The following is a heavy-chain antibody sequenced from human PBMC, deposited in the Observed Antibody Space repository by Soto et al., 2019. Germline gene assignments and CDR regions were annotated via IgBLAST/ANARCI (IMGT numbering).Heavy chain of an antibody. CDR1: GFTFSNYW. CDR2: INNDGSGT. CDR3: TTAFEY. J-gene: IGHJ4*02. Sequence: EVQLAESGGGLVQPGGSLRLSCAASGFTFSNYWMHWVRQAPGKGLVWVSRINNDGSGTSYADSVKGRFTISRDNAKNTLYLQMNSLRAEDTAVYYCTTAFEYWGQGDLVTGSS. V-gene: IGHV3-74*01.